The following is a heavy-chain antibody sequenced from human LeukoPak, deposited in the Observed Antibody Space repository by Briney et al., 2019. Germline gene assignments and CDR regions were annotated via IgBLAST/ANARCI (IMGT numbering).Heavy chain of an antibody. D-gene: IGHD4-17*01. J-gene: IGHJ4*02. V-gene: IGHV4-59*11. Sequence: PSETLSLTCTVSGGSISSHYWSWIRQPPGKGLEWIGYIYYSGSTNYNPSLKSRVTISVDTSKNQFSLKLSSVTAADTAVYYCARGRSVTTRFDYWGQGTLVTVSS. CDR2: IYYSGST. CDR1: GGSISSHY. CDR3: ARGRSVTTRFDY.